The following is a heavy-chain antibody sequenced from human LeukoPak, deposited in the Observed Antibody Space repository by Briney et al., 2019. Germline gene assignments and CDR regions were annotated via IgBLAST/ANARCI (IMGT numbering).Heavy chain of an antibody. D-gene: IGHD3-3*01. J-gene: IGHJ4*02. CDR2: IIPILGIA. Sequence: EASVKVSCKASGGTFSSYTISWVRQAPGQGLEWMGRIIPILGIANYAQKFQGRVTITADKSTSTAYMELSSLRSEDTAVYYCARGSDDFWSGYSPSYWGQGTLVTVSS. V-gene: IGHV1-69*02. CDR1: GGTFSSYT. CDR3: ARGSDDFWSGYSPSY.